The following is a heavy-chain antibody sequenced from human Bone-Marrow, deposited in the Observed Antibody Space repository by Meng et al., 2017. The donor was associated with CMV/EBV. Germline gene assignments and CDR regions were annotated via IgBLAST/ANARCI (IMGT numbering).Heavy chain of an antibody. D-gene: IGHD1-14*01. Sequence: GESLKISCAASGFTFSSYGMHWVRQAPGKGLEWVAVLWYDGSNKLYADSVKGRFTISRDNAKKSLYLQMNSLRAEDTAVYYCARAYNVPGWFDPWGQGTPVTVSS. V-gene: IGHV3-33*01. CDR1: GFTFSSYG. J-gene: IGHJ5*02. CDR3: ARAYNVPGWFDP. CDR2: LWYDGSNK.